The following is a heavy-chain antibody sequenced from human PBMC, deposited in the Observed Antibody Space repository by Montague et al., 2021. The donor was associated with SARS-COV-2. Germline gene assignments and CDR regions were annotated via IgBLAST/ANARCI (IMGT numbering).Heavy chain of an antibody. J-gene: IGHJ3*01. D-gene: IGHD3-10*01. CDR3: ARYYVSGNYGFDL. CDR1: GFTLSRYW. Sequence: SLRLSCVASGFTLSRYWMHWVRQAPGKGLVWVSRINSDGSNTNYADSVKGRFTISRDNAKNTLYLQMIRLRAEDTAVYYCARYYVSGNYGFDLWGQGTMVTVSS. V-gene: IGHV3-74*01. CDR2: INSDGSNT.